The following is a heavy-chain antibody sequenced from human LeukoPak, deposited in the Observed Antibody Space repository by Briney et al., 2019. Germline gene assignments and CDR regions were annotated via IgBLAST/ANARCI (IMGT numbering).Heavy chain of an antibody. J-gene: IGHJ4*02. V-gene: IGHV5-51*01. CDR2: VNPDDSDT. CDR3: ARLRWPRGGRSSFDY. CDR1: GYSFTSHW. Sequence: GGSLKISGKGSGYSFTSHWSGWVGQMPGKGLGWTGIVNPDDSDTIYSPSFQGQVTISADESITTAYLQWSSLKASDTAMYYCARLRWPRGGRSSFDYWGQGALVTVSS. D-gene: IGHD3-10*01.